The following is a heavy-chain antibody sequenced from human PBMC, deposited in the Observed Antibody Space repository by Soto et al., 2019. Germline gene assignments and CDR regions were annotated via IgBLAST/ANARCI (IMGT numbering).Heavy chain of an antibody. V-gene: IGHV4-61*01. CDR2: IYYSGST. Sequence: QVQLQESGPGLVKPSETLSLTCTVSGGSVSSGSYYWSWIRQPPGKGLEWIWYIYYSGSTNHNPSLKSRVTISVDTSKNQFSLKLSSVTAADTAVYYCAREVSSTWFYFDYWGQGTLVTVSS. J-gene: IGHJ4*02. CDR1: GGSVSSGSYY. D-gene: IGHD6-13*01. CDR3: AREVSSTWFYFDY.